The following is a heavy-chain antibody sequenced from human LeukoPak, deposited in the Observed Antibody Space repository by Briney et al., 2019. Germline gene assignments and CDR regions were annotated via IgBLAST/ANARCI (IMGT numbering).Heavy chain of an antibody. CDR2: INHSGST. Sequence: SETLSLTCAVYGGSFSGYYWSWIRQPPGKGLEWIGEINHSGSTNYNPFLKSRVTISVDTSKNQFSLKLSSVTAADTAVYYCARGFRGVIERWFDPWGQGTLVTVSS. CDR1: GGSFSGYY. J-gene: IGHJ5*02. V-gene: IGHV4-34*01. CDR3: ARGFRGVIERWFDP. D-gene: IGHD3-16*02.